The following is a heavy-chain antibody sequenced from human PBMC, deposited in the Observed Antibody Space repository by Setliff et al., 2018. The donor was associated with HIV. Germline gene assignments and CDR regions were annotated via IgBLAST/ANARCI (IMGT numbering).Heavy chain of an antibody. CDR1: GGSISTSGYY. CDR2: IYRSGST. CDR3: ARLQTHQWLISAGWFDP. J-gene: IGHJ5*02. D-gene: IGHD6-19*01. V-gene: IGHV4-39*01. Sequence: SETLSLTCSVSGGSISTSGYYWGWIRQPPGRALEWIGNIYRSGSTYDNPSLKGRVTMSVDTSKNQFSLNLSSLTAADTAVYYCARLQTHQWLISAGWFDPWGQGILVTVSS.